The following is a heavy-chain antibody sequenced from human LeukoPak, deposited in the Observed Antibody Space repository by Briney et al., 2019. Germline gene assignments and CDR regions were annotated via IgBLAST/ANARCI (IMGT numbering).Heavy chain of an antibody. V-gene: IGHV3-30*02. J-gene: IGHJ4*02. CDR2: IRYDGSNK. Sequence: GGSLRLSCAASGFTFSSYGMHWVRQAPGKGLEWVAFIRYDGSNKYYADSVKGRFTISRDNSKNTLYLQMNSLRAEDTAVYYCAKDCYCSSTSCPHGIFDYWGQGTLVTVSS. CDR1: GFTFSSYG. CDR3: AKDCYCSSTSCPHGIFDY. D-gene: IGHD2-2*01.